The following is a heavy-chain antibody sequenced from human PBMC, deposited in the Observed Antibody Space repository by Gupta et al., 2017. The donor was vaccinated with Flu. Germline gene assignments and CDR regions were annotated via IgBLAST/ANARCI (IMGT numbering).Heavy chain of an antibody. CDR1: GGSISSGSYY. V-gene: IGHV4-61*02. Sequence: QVQLQESGPGLVKPSQTLSLTCTVSGGSISSGSYYWSWIRQPAGKGLEWIGRIYTSGSTNYNPSLKSRVTISVDTSKNQFSLKLSSVTAADTAVYYCARSPRVVPAAIGYNWFDPWGQGTLVTVSS. J-gene: IGHJ5*02. D-gene: IGHD2-2*02. CDR3: ARSPRVVPAAIGYNWFDP. CDR2: IYTSGST.